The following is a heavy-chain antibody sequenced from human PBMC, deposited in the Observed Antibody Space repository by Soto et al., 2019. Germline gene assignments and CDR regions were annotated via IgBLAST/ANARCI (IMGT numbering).Heavy chain of an antibody. Sequence: QVHLVQSGAEVKKPGASVKVSCKASGYTFTNYDINWVRQAPGQGLEWMGWISTYTGNTNYAQKLQGRVTMTTDTSTSTAYMERRSLRPDDTAVYYCARGYYYGSGRPTPGGMDVWGQGTTVTVSS. D-gene: IGHD3-10*01. CDR1: GYTFTNYD. CDR2: ISTYTGNT. J-gene: IGHJ6*02. CDR3: ARGYYYGSGRPTPGGMDV. V-gene: IGHV1-18*01.